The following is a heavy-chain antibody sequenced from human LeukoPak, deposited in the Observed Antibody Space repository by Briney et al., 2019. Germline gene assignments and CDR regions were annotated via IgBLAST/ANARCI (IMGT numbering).Heavy chain of an antibody. J-gene: IGHJ4*02. CDR3: ARDRLSTYSGYYDY. V-gene: IGHV3-30-3*01. CDR1: GFTFSSYA. CDR2: ISYDGSNK. Sequence: GRSLRLSCAASGFTFSSYAMHWVRQASGKGLEWVAVISYDGSNKYYADSVKGRFTISRDNSKNTLYLQVNSLRAEDTAMYYCARDRLSTYSGYYDYWGQGTQVTVSS. D-gene: IGHD3-22*01.